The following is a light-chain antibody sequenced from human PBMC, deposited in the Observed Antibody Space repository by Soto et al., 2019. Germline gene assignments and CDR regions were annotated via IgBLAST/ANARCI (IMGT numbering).Light chain of an antibody. J-gene: IGKJ4*01. CDR1: QSVSSSY. V-gene: IGKV3-20*01. CDR2: GAS. Sequence: EIVLTQSPGTLSLSPGERATLSCRASQSVSSSYLAWYQQKPGQAPRLLIYGASSRATGSPDRFSGSGSGTDFTLTISRLEPEDFAVYYCHQYDSSPLTCGGGTKVEIK. CDR3: HQYDSSPLT.